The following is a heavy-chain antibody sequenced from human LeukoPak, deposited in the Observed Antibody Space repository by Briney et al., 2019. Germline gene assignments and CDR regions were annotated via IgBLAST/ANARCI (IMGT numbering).Heavy chain of an antibody. V-gene: IGHV3-23*01. D-gene: IGHD3-22*01. Sequence: GGSLRLSCAASGFTFSSYAMSWVRQAPGKGLEGVSAISGSGGSTYHADSVKGRFTISRDNSKNTLYLQMNSLRAEDTAVYYCAKETDSSGYYSDAFDIWGQGTMVTVSS. CDR3: AKETDSSGYYSDAFDI. CDR2: ISGSGGST. CDR1: GFTFSSYA. J-gene: IGHJ3*02.